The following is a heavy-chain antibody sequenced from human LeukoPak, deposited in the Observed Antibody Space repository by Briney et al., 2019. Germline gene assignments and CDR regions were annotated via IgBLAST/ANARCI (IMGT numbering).Heavy chain of an antibody. D-gene: IGHD2-21*02. V-gene: IGHV3-66*01. Sequence: GGSLRLSCAASGFTFSSYAIHWVRQAPGKGLEWVSVIYRGGSTYYADSVKGRFTISRDNSKNTVYLQMNSLRAEDTAVYYCARAPAPNCGGDCYPGAFDIWGQGTMVTVSS. CDR3: ARAPAPNCGGDCYPGAFDI. CDR1: GFTFSSYA. CDR2: IYRGGST. J-gene: IGHJ3*02.